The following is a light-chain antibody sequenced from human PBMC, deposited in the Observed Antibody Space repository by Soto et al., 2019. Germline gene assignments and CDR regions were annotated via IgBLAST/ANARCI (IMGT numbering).Light chain of an antibody. CDR3: AAWGDSGGGVV. CDR1: SSNIGSNT. J-gene: IGLJ2*01. V-gene: IGLV1-44*01. CDR2: SNN. Sequence: QSVLIQPPSASGTPGQRVTISCSGSSSNIGSNTVTWYQQLPGTAPKLLIYSNNQRPSGVPDRFSGSKSGTSASLAISGLQSEDEAEYYCAAWGDSGGGVVFGGGTQLTVL.